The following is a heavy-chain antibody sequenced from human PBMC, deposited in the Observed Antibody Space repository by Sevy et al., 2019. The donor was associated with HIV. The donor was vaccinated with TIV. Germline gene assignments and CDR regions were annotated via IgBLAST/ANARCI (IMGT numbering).Heavy chain of an antibody. J-gene: IGHJ6*02. Sequence: GGSLRLSCAASGFTFSSYGMHWVRQAPGKGLEWVAFIRYDGSNKYYADSVKGRFTISRDNSKNTLYLQMNSLRAEDTAVYYCAKDSGYDSLEVYYYYYGMDVWGQGTTVTVSS. CDR1: GFTFSSYG. CDR3: AKDSGYDSLEVYYYYYGMDV. CDR2: IRYDGSNK. V-gene: IGHV3-30*02. D-gene: IGHD5-12*01.